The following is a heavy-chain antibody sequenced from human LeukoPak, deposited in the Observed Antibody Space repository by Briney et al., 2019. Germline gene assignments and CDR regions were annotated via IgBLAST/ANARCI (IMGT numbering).Heavy chain of an antibody. J-gene: IGHJ2*01. CDR2: IFPGDSDT. Sequence: KNGESLNISCKGSEYTFRGYWIAWVRQKPGEDLEWMGIIFPGDSDTRYSPSSQGQVTISVDKSISTAYLHWISLKASDTAMYYGARSHYYDSSCYSRLWYFDLWGRGTLVTVSS. D-gene: IGHD3-22*01. V-gene: IGHV5-51*01. CDR3: ARSHYYDSSCYSRLWYFDL. CDR1: EYTFRGYW.